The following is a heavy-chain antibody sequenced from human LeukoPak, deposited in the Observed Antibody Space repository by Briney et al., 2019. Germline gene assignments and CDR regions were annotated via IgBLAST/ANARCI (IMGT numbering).Heavy chain of an antibody. J-gene: IGHJ4*02. Sequence: GGSLRLSCAASGFTFSSYDMHWVREAIGKGLEWVSAIGTAGDPYYTGSVKGRFTISRENAKNSLYLQMNSLRAGDTAVYYCARSSSGYYFDYWGQGTLVTVSS. CDR1: GFTFSSYD. CDR2: IGTAGDP. CDR3: ARSSSGYYFDY. V-gene: IGHV3-13*05. D-gene: IGHD6-19*01.